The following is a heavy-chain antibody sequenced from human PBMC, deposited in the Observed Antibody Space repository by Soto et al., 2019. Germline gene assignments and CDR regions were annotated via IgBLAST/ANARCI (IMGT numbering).Heavy chain of an antibody. CDR2: ISASGEST. D-gene: IGHD6-19*01. J-gene: IGHJ4*02. Sequence: EVQLLESGGGLVQPGGCLRLSCAASGFTFSTYAMSWVRQAPGKGLEWVSAISASGESTYSADSVKGRFTISRDNSKNTLNLQMNSLSAEDTAVYYCARDPRRGSGWYYYFDYWGQGTLVTVSS. CDR3: ARDPRRGSGWYYYFDY. V-gene: IGHV3-23*01. CDR1: GFTFSTYA.